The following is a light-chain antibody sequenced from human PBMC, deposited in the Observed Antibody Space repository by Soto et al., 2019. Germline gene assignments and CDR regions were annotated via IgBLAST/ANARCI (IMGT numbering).Light chain of an antibody. V-gene: IGLV1-47*01. CDR3: AAWDDSRSGV. CDR1: SSNIGSDF. Sequence: QSVLTQPPSASGTPGQRVTISCSGSSSNIGSDFVYWYQQRPGAAPKLLIYRNNERPTGVPDRFSGSKSGTSASLAISGLRSEDEAIYYCAAWDDSRSGVFGGGTQLTVL. J-gene: IGLJ3*02. CDR2: RNN.